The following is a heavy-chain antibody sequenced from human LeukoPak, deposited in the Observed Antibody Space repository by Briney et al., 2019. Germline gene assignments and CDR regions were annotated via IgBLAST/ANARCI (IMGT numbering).Heavy chain of an antibody. J-gene: IGHJ4*02. CDR2: FSAYNGNT. CDR1: GYTFTSYG. CDR3: ARDLLFGPGGYDYRARYYFDY. Sequence: ASVKVSCKASGYTFTSYGISWVRQAPGQGLEWMGWFSAYNGNTNSAQKLQGRVTMTTDTSTSTAYMELRSLRSDDTAVYYCARDLLFGPGGYDYRARYYFDYWGKGTLVT. D-gene: IGHD5-12*01. V-gene: IGHV1-18*01.